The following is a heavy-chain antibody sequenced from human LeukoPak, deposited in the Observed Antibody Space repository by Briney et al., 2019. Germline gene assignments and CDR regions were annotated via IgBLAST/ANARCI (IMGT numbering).Heavy chain of an antibody. CDR1: GFTVSSNY. V-gene: IGHV3-53*01. J-gene: IGHJ5*02. Sequence: GGSLRLSCAASGFTVSSNYVSWVRQAPGKGLEWVSVIYSGGSTYYADSVKGRFTISRDNSKNTLYLQMNSLRAEDTAVYYCARAGSGWYVNWFDPWGQGTLVTVSS. CDR2: IYSGGST. D-gene: IGHD6-19*01. CDR3: ARAGSGWYVNWFDP.